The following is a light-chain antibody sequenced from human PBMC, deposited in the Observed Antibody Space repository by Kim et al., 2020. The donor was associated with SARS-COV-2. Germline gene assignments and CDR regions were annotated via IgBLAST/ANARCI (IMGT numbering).Light chain of an antibody. CDR3: ETWDSNTRV. V-gene: IGLV4-60*03. CDR1: RGHKSYN. Sequence: PVKLTCTLSRGHKSYNNAWHQQQAGKAPRHLKKLEGSGSDNQGSGVPDRFSGSSSGADRYLTITNLQSGDEGDYYCETWDSNTRVFGGGTQLTVL. J-gene: IGLJ2*01. CDR2: LEGSGSD.